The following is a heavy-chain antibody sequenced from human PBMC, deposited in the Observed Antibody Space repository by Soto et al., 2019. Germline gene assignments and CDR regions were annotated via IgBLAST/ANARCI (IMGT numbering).Heavy chain of an antibody. J-gene: IGHJ4*02. Sequence: ESGGGLVQPGGSLRLSCAASGFTFSTYWMNWVRQAPGMGLEWLAIIRQDGTETHYVDSVKGRFTISRDNTKNSLFLQMNNLRADDTAGYYCVGGAGWELDYWGQGTLVTVSS. CDR2: IRQDGTET. D-gene: IGHD1-26*01. CDR3: VGGAGWELDY. V-gene: IGHV3-7*03. CDR1: GFTFSTYW.